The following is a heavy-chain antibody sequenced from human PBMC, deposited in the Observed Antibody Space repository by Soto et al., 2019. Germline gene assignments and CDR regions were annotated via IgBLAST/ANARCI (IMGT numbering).Heavy chain of an antibody. CDR1: GASIDSSAYY. D-gene: IGHD2-15*01. CDR2: IFYSGTA. J-gene: IGHJ4*02. CDR3: ARQGGHFVLASDY. Sequence: SETLSLTCTVSGASIDSSAYYWGWIRQPPGKGLEWIGSIFYSGTAYYNPSLAGRVTMSVDTSKNQFSLNLNSVTAADTAVYFCARQGGHFVLASDYWGQGTLVTVSS. V-gene: IGHV4-39*01.